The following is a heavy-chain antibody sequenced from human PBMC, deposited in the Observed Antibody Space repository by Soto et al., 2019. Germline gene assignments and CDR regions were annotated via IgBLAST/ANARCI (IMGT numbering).Heavy chain of an antibody. V-gene: IGHV1-18*01. CDR3: ARDNPSLSGASLFDY. D-gene: IGHD2-8*02. CDR2: ISAYNGNT. J-gene: IGHJ4*02. CDR1: GYTFNHFG. Sequence: GPEVKKPGASVKMSCKISGYTFNHFGVSWVRQAPGQGLEWIAWISAYNGNTKYLPRLQDRVTLTTDASTSTAYMEVRGLKSGDAAVYYCARDNPSLSGASLFDYWGQGTQVTVSS.